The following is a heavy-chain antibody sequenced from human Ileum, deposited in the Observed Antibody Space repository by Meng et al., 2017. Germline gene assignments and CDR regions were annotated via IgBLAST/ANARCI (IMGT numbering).Heavy chain of an antibody. V-gene: IGHV4-31*03. CDR1: GVSISRGFYH. J-gene: IGHJ5*02. D-gene: IGHD3-10*01. CDR3: ARDRFSSGSSNWFDP. CDR2: IYYSGTI. Sequence: VRLQQSGPGPVKPSQTLSLTCTVSGVSISRGFYHWNWIRQHPGKGLEWIGSIYYSGTIYYNPSLKSRVTISLDTSKNQFSLNLSSVTAADTAVYYCARDRFSSGSSNWFDPWGQGTLVTVSS.